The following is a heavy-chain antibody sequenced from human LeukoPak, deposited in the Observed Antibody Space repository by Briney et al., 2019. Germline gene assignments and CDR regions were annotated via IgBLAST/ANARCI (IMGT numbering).Heavy chain of an antibody. CDR3: ARRPICSSTSCWAFDI. CDR1: GGSISSSSYY. CDR2: IYYSGST. V-gene: IGHV4-39*01. Sequence: SETLSLTCTVSGGSISSSSYYWGWIRQPPGKGLEWIGTIYYSGSTYYNPSLKGRVTISVDTSENQFSLKLSSVTAADTAVYYCARRPICSSTSCWAFDIWGQGTMVTVSS. J-gene: IGHJ3*02. D-gene: IGHD2-2*01.